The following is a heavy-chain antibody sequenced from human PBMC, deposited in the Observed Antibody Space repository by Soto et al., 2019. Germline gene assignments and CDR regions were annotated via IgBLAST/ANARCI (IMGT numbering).Heavy chain of an antibody. CDR1: GFTFSTHA. D-gene: IGHD6-13*01. CDR3: ARDWRTAGTTGWFDP. CDR2: ISYDGTTK. Sequence: QEQVVESGGGVVQPGRSLRLSCAASGFTFSTHAMHWVRQAPGRGLEWVAIISYDGTTKDYADSVKGRFTISRDNSKNAVYLQMNSLRSEDTAVYYWARDWRTAGTTGWFDPWGQGTLVTVSS. V-gene: IGHV3-30-3*01. J-gene: IGHJ5*02.